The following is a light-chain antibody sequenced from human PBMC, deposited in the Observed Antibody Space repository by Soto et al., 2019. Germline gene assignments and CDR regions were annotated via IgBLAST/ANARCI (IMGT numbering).Light chain of an antibody. V-gene: IGKV3-11*01. CDR3: QQRSNWPPIT. CDR1: QSVSNF. CDR2: DAS. J-gene: IGKJ5*01. Sequence: EIVLTQSPGTLSLSPGERATLSCRASQSVSNFLAWYQQKPGQAPRLLIYDASNRATGIPARFSGSGSGTDFTLTISSLEPEDFAVYYCQQRSNWPPITFGQGTRLEI.